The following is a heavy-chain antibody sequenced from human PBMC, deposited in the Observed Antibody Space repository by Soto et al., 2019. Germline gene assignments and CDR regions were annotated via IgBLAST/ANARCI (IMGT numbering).Heavy chain of an antibody. CDR3: ATTNVLRYFDLFDP. CDR2: IIPMFGTA. Sequence: QVQLVQSGAEVRKPGSSVKVSCKASGGTFSSYGFSWVRQAPGQGLGWMGGIIPMFGTANYAQKFQGRVTITADESTFTVYMELSSLRSDDTAVYYCATTNVLRYFDLFDPWGQGTLVTVSS. D-gene: IGHD3-9*01. V-gene: IGHV1-69*12. CDR1: GGTFSSYG. J-gene: IGHJ5*02.